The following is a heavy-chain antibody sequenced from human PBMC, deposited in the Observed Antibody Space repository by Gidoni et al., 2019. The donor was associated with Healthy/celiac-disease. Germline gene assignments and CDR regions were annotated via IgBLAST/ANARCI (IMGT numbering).Heavy chain of an antibody. D-gene: IGHD1-7*01. Sequence: QVQLQESGPGLVKPSETLSLTCTVSGGSISSYYWSWIRQPPGKGLEWIGYIYYSGSTNYNPSLKSRVTISVDTSKNQFSLKLSSVTAADTAVYYCARLRYNWNFDAFDIWGQGTMVTVSS. CDR2: IYYSGST. CDR3: ARLRYNWNFDAFDI. J-gene: IGHJ3*02. V-gene: IGHV4-59*08. CDR1: GGSISSYY.